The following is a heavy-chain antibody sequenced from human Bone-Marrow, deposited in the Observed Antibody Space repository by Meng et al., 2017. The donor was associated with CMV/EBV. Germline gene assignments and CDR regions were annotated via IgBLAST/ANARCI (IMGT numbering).Heavy chain of an antibody. CDR2: IYSGGST. CDR1: GFTVSSNY. V-gene: IGHV3-66*02. CDR3: AIPYYDILTGYYEGAFEI. Sequence: GESLKISCAASGFTVSSNYMSWVRQAPGKGLEWVSVIYSGGSTYYADSVKGRFTISRDNSKNTLYLQMNSLRAEDTAVYYCAIPYYDILTGYYEGAFEIWGQGTMVTVSS. D-gene: IGHD3-9*01. J-gene: IGHJ3*02.